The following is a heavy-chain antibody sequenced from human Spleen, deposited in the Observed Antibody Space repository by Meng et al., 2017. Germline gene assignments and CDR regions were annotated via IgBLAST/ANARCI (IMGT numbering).Heavy chain of an antibody. CDR3: ARANLVRGIIDT. CDR1: CDSISRCGYY. Sequence: HVHLQERGPGRVKSSQTLSLTCTVSCDSISRCGYYWGWIRQYPGKGLEWIGYIYHSGSTYYNPSLKSRVSISLAMSENQFSLKLTSVTAADTAVFYCARANLVRGIIDTWGQGTLVTVSS. V-gene: IGHV4-31*03. J-gene: IGHJ5*02. CDR2: IYHSGST. D-gene: IGHD3-10*01.